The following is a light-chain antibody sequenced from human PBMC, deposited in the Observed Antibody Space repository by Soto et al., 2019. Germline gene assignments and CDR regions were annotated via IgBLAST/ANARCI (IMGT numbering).Light chain of an antibody. J-gene: IGLJ1*01. Sequence: SVLTQPRSVSGSPGQSVAISCTGTSSDVAGYDYVSWYQQHPGKAPKLMIYDVNKRPSGVPDRFSGSKSGNTASLTISGLQAEDEADYYCCSFAGSFYVFGAGTKVTVL. CDR3: CSFAGSFYV. V-gene: IGLV2-11*01. CDR1: SSDVAGYDY. CDR2: DVN.